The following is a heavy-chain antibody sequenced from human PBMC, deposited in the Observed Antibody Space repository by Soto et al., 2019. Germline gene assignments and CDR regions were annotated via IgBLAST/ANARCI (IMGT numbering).Heavy chain of an antibody. CDR2: ISAYNDNT. CDR1: GYTFTSYG. Sequence: GASVKVSCKASGYTFTSYGISWVRQAPGQGLEWMGWISAYNDNTNYAQKLQGRVTMTTDTSTSTAYMELRSLRSDDTAVYYCARVGDRNYYYFYYLDVWGKGTTVTASS. V-gene: IGHV1-18*01. D-gene: IGHD2-21*01. J-gene: IGHJ6*03. CDR3: ARVGDRNYYYFYYLDV.